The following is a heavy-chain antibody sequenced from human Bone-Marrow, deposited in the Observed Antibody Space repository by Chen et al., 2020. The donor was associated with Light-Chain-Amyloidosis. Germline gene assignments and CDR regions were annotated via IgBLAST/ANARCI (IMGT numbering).Heavy chain of an antibody. CDR2: VNYSGNT. CDR1: GGSFNVYY. J-gene: IGHJ3*02. CDR3: ARASVSTFTRGGDGFDI. D-gene: IGHD3-16*01. V-gene: IGHV4-34*02. Sequence: QVQLKQWGAGLLKPSETLSLTCAVNGGSFNVYYWSWIRQPPGKGLEWIGEVNYSGNTNYNPSLKSRVSISADTFKIHFSLRLNSVTAADAATYFCARASVSTFTRGGDGFDIWGQGTVVTVSS.